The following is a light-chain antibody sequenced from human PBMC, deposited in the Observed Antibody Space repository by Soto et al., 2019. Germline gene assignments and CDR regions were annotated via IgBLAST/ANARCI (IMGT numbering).Light chain of an antibody. Sequence: DTQMTQSPSSLCASVGDRISITCRASQTVSTYLNWYQQKPGKAPTLLISATSTLQSGVPSRFSGSGSGTEFTLTITSLQPEDFATYYCQQTYTTPRTFGQGTNVAIK. CDR1: QTVSTY. J-gene: IGKJ1*01. V-gene: IGKV1-39*01. CDR2: ATS. CDR3: QQTYTTPRT.